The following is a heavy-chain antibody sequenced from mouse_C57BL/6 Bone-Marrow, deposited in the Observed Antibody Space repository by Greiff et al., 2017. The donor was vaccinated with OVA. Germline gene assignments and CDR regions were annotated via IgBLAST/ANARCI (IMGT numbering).Heavy chain of an antibody. CDR1: GYTFTSYW. V-gene: IGHV1-64*01. J-gene: IGHJ4*01. Sequence: QVQLQQSGAELVKPGASVKLSCKASGYTFTSYWMHWVKQRPGQGLEWIGMIHPNSGSTNYNEKFKSKATLTVDKSSSTAYMQLSSLTSEDSAVYYCARRITTVVAYYYAMDYWGQGTSVTVSS. CDR2: IHPNSGST. D-gene: IGHD1-1*01. CDR3: ARRITTVVAYYYAMDY.